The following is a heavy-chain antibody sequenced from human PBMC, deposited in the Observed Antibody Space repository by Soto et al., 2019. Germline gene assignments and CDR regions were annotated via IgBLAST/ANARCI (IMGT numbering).Heavy chain of an antibody. CDR1: GFTFSSYW. Sequence: GGSLRLSCAASGFTFSSYWMHWVRQAPGKGLVWVSRINSDGSSTSYADSVKGRFTISRDNAKNTLYLQMNSLRAEDTAVYYCARVPYIAARDYYYGMDVWGQGTTVTVSS. CDR3: ARVPYIAARDYYYGMDV. V-gene: IGHV3-74*01. J-gene: IGHJ6*02. D-gene: IGHD6-6*01. CDR2: INSDGSST.